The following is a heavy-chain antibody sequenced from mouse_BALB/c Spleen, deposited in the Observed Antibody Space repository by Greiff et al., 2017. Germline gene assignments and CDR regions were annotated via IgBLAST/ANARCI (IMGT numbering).Heavy chain of an antibody. CDR3: ARGGRYGAMDY. Sequence: EVQLVESGGGLVQPGGSRKLSCAASGFTFSSFGMHWVRQAPEKGLEWVAYISSGSSTIYYADTVKGRFTISRDNPKNTLFLQMTSLRSEDTAMYYCARGGRYGAMDYWGQGTSVTVSS. V-gene: IGHV5-17*02. CDR1: GFTFSSFG. CDR2: ISSGSSTI. D-gene: IGHD2-14*01. J-gene: IGHJ4*01.